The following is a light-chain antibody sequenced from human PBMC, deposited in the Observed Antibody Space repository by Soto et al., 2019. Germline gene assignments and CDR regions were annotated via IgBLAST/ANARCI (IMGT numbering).Light chain of an antibody. CDR2: AAS. CDR3: QQYYSYPLT. CDR1: QTISTN. Sequence: AIHMTQSPSSFSASTGDTITITCRASQTISTNLAWYQQKPGKAPKVLIFAASTLQSGVPSRFSGSGSGTDFTLTISCLQSEDFASYYCQQYYSYPLTFGGGTIVEIK. V-gene: IGKV1-8*01. J-gene: IGKJ4*01.